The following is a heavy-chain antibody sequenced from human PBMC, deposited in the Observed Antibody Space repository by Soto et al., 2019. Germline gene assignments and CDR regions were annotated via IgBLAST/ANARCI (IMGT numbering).Heavy chain of an antibody. D-gene: IGHD3-22*01. CDR1: GGTFSSYA. J-gene: IGHJ4*02. Sequence: QVQLVQSGAEVKKPGSSVKVSCKASGGTFSSYAISWVRQAPGQGLEWMGGIIPIFGTANYAQKFQGRVTNTTDKSKSPAYMELGSLRSDDTAIYYCAGGWGYDSTDYYYAYWGQGTLVIVSS. CDR2: IIPIFGTA. V-gene: IGHV1-69*06. CDR3: AGGWGYDSTDYYYAY.